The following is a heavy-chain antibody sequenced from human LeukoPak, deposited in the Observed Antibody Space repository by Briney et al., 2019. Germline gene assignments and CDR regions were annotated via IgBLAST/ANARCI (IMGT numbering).Heavy chain of an antibody. CDR2: IFSNGDT. Sequence: GGSLRLSCTASEFTVSRNYMLWVRQAPGKGLEWVSLIFSNGDTHYADSVKGRFTISRDTSKNTVSLQMNSLRVEDTAMYYCTREPMNYSGQGTLVTVSS. CDR1: EFTVSRNY. J-gene: IGHJ4*02. V-gene: IGHV3-53*01. CDR3: TREPMNY.